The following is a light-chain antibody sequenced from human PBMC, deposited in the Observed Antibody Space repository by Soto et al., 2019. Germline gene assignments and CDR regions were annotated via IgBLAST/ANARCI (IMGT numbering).Light chain of an antibody. CDR2: LSSDGSH. V-gene: IGLV4-69*01. CDR1: SGHSSYA. J-gene: IGLJ2*01. CDR3: QTWDTGARVV. Sequence: QPVLTQSPSASASLGASVKLTCTLSSGHSSYAIAWHQQQPEKGPRYLMKLSSDGSHSKADGLPDRFSGSSSGAERYLTIPSLQSGDEADGYCQTWDTGARVVFGGGTKLTVL.